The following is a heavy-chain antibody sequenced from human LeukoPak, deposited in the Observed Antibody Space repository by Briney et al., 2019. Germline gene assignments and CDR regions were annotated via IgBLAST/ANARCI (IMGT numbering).Heavy chain of an antibody. D-gene: IGHD3-22*01. Sequence: PGGSLRLSCAASGFTFRNYPMSWARQAPGKGLEWVAVISYDGSNKYYADSVKGRFTISRDNSKNTLYLQMNSLRAEDTAVYYCARSYYYDSSGYPFDYWGQGTLVTVSS. V-gene: IGHV3-30*03. J-gene: IGHJ4*02. CDR3: ARSYYYDSSGYPFDY. CDR1: GFTFRNYP. CDR2: ISYDGSNK.